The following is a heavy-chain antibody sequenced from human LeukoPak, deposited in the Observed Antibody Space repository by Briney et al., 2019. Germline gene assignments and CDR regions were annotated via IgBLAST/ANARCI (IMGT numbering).Heavy chain of an antibody. D-gene: IGHD2-15*01. V-gene: IGHV3-53*04. Sequence: PGGSLRLSCAASGFTVSSNYMSWVRQAPGKGLEWVSVIYSGGSTYYADSVKGRFTISRHNSKNTLYLQMNSLRAEDTAVYYCARSAPAVVVAATLYFDYWGQGTLVTVSS. CDR2: IYSGGST. CDR1: GFTVSSNY. CDR3: ARSAPAVVVAATLYFDY. J-gene: IGHJ4*02.